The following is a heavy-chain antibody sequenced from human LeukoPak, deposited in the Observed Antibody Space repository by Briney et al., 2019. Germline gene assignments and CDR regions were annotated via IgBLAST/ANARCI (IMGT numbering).Heavy chain of an antibody. CDR2: ISGSGGST. D-gene: IGHD6-13*01. J-gene: IGHJ4*02. CDR3: AKDEERMSSWHSIPINYFDY. CDR1: GFTFSSYA. Sequence: PGGSLRLFCAASGFTFSSYAMSWVRQAPGKGLEWVSAISGSGGSTYYADSVKGRFTISRDDSKNTLYLQMNSLRAEDTAVYYCAKDEERMSSWHSIPINYFDYWGQGTLVTVSS. V-gene: IGHV3-23*01.